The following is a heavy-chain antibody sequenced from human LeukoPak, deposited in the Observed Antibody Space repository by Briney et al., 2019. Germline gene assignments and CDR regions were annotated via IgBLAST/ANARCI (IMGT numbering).Heavy chain of an antibody. J-gene: IGHJ4*02. V-gene: IGHV4-39*07. Sequence: PSETLSLTCTVSGGSISSSSYYWGWIRQPPGKGLEWIGSIYYSGSTYYNPSLKSRVTISVDTSKNQFSLKLSSVTAADTAVYYCARDRLWFGESPIDYWGQGALVTVSS. CDR3: ARDRLWFGESPIDY. CDR1: GGSISSSSYY. CDR2: IYYSGST. D-gene: IGHD3-10*01.